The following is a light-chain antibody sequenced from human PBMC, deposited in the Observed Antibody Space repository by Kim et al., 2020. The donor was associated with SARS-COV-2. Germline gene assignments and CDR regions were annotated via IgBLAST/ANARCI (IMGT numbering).Light chain of an antibody. J-gene: IGLJ3*02. CDR2: RNN. Sequence: QSVLTQPPSASGTPGQRVTISCSGSSSNIGSNYVYWYQQLPGTAPKLLIYRNNHRPSGVPDRFSGSKSGTSASLAISGLRSEDEADYYCAAWDDSVSGWVFGGGTQLTDL. CDR1: SSNIGSNY. CDR3: AAWDDSVSGWV. V-gene: IGLV1-47*01.